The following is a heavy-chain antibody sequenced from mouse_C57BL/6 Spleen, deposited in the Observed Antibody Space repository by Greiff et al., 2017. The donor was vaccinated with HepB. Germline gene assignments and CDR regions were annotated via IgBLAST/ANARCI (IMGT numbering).Heavy chain of an antibody. J-gene: IGHJ4*01. CDR3: ARSGDYEAMDY. Sequence: QVQLKQPGAELVKPGASVKMSCKASGYTFTSYWITWVKQRPGQGLEWIGDIYPGSGSTNYNEKFKSKATLTVDTSSSTAYMQLSSLTSEDSAVYYCARSGDYEAMDYWGQGTSVTVSS. V-gene: IGHV1-55*01. CDR1: GYTFTSYW. D-gene: IGHD4-1*01. CDR2: IYPGSGST.